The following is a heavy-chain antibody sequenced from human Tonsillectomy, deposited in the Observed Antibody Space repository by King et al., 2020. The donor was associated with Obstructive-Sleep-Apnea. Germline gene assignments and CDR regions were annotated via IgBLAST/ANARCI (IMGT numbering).Heavy chain of an antibody. D-gene: IGHD2-15*01. J-gene: IGHJ4*02. V-gene: IGHV1-18*01. CDR3: ARDSLLSVASDLDY. CDR1: GYTFTNYG. CDR2: ISTYHGHL. Sequence: VQLVESGSEVKKPGASVNVSCKASGYTFTNYGLSWVRQAPGQGLEWMGWISTYHGHLNYAQTLQGRVTMTTDTSTSIAYMELRSLRIDDTAVYYCARDSLLSVASDLDYWGQGTLVTVSS.